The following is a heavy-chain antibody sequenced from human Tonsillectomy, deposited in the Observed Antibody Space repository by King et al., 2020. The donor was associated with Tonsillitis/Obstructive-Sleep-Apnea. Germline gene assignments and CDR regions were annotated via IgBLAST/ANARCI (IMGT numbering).Heavy chain of an antibody. D-gene: IGHD2-2*01. CDR2: IIPIFGTS. CDR3: AGLDCSSTSCYDGYYYYYYMDV. V-gene: IGHV1-69*01. Sequence: VQLVESGAEVKKPGSSVKVSCKASGGTFSSYVISWVRQAPGQGLEWMGGIIPIFGTSNYAQKFQGRVTITADESTSTAYLELTNLRSEDTAVYYCAGLDCSSTSCYDGYYYYYYMDVWGKGTTVTVSS. J-gene: IGHJ6*03. CDR1: GGTFSSYV.